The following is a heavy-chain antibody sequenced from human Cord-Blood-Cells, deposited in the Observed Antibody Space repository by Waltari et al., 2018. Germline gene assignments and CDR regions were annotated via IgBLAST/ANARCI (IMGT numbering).Heavy chain of an antibody. CDR1: GGSISSSSYY. D-gene: IGHD2-15*01. Sequence: QLQLQESGPGLVKPSETLSLTCTVSGGSISSSSYYWGWIRQPPGKGLEWIGGIYYSGSTYYHPSLKSRVTISVDTSKNQFSLKLSSVTAADTAVYYCASRGVQDVFDLWGRGTLVTVSS. J-gene: IGHJ2*01. V-gene: IGHV4-39*01. CDR3: ASRGVQDVFDL. CDR2: IYYSGST.